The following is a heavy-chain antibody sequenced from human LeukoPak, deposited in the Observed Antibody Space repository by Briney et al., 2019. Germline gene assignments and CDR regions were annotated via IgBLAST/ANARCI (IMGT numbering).Heavy chain of an antibody. CDR3: ARDLPLHDFDY. Sequence: GGSLRLSCAASGFTFSSYWMHWVRQAPGKWLVWVTRINSDGSSTSYADSVKGRFTISRDNAKNTLYLQMNSLRAEDTAVYYCARDLPLHDFDYWGQGTLVTVSS. J-gene: IGHJ4*02. V-gene: IGHV3-74*01. CDR1: GFTFSSYW. CDR2: INSDGSST.